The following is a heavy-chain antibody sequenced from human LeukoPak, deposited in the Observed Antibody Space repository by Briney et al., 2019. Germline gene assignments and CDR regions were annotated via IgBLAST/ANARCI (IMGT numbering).Heavy chain of an antibody. V-gene: IGHV1-69*05. Sequence: SSVKVSCKASGGTFGSYAISWVRQAPGQGLEWMGRIIPIFGTANYAQKFQGRVTITTDESTSTAYMELSSLRSEDTAVYYCARDFEDCSGGSCLYYFDYWGQGTLVTVSS. CDR1: GGTFGSYA. D-gene: IGHD2-15*01. CDR2: IIPIFGTA. J-gene: IGHJ4*02. CDR3: ARDFEDCSGGSCLYYFDY.